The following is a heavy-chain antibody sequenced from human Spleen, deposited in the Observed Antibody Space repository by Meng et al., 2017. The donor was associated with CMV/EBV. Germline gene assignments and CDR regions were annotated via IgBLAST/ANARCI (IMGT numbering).Heavy chain of an antibody. Sequence: GGSLRLSCAASGFTFDDYAMHRVRQAPGKGLEWVSGMSWNSGSIGYADSVKGRFTIARDNAKNSLYLQMNSLRAEDTALYYCAKAPGKDAFDIWGQGIMVTVSS. V-gene: IGHV3-9*01. CDR3: AKAPGKDAFDI. CDR1: GFTFDDYA. CDR2: MSWNSGSI. J-gene: IGHJ3*02.